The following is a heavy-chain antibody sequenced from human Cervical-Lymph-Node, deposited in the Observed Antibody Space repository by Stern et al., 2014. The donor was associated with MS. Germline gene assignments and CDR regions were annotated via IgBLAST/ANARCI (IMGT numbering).Heavy chain of an antibody. V-gene: IGHV2-70*01. Sequence: QVTLKESGPALVKPTQTLTLTCTFSGFSLDTSGMSVSWIRQPPGKALEWLALIDWDDDKYYSTSLKTRLTISKDTSKNQVVLTMTNMDPVDTATYYCARLEGLLWFEGEGMDVWGQGTTVTVSS. D-gene: IGHD3-10*01. CDR2: IDWDDDK. CDR3: ARLEGLLWFEGEGMDV. CDR1: GFSLDTSGMS. J-gene: IGHJ6*02.